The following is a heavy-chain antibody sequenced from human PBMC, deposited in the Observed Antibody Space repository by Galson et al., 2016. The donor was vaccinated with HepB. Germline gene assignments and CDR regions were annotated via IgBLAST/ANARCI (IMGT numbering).Heavy chain of an antibody. Sequence: SLRLSCAASGFTFSNYGMHWPRLAPGKGLEWMTTIYFHGVDQFYADSVRGRFTISRDDSRNTVYLQMNNLRVEDTAVYYCATDSRKAYYDDEYFHNWGQGTLATVSS. J-gene: IGHJ1*01. D-gene: IGHD3-22*01. CDR1: GFTFSNYG. CDR3: ATDSRKAYYDDEYFHN. V-gene: IGHV3-30*03. CDR2: IYFHGVDQ.